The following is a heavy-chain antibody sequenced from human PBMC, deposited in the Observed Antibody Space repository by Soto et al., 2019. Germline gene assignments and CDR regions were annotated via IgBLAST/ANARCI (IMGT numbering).Heavy chain of an antibody. J-gene: IGHJ6*02. CDR3: AREDDGGDRDYYGLDV. CDR1: GGSISTDHYN. CDR2: IHYSGSI. V-gene: IGHV4-30-4*01. Sequence: PSETLSLTCTVSGGSISTDHYNWTWIRQTPVKGLEWIGYIHYSGSIHFNPSLQSRVSMSVDTSKNLFSLKLSSVTAADTAAYFCAREDDGGDRDYYGLDVWGQGTTVTVSS. D-gene: IGHD2-21*02.